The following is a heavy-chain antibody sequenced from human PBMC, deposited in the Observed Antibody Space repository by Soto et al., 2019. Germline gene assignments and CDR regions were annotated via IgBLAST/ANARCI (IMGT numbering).Heavy chain of an antibody. J-gene: IGHJ4*02. CDR2: ISAYNGNT. CDR1: GYTFTSYG. V-gene: IGHV1-18*01. CDR3: ARVRLPTTVTTYHFDY. Sequence: QVQLVQSRAEVKKPGASVKVSCKASGYTFTSYGISWVRQAPGQGLEWMGWISAYNGNTNYAQKLQGRVTMTTDPSMSTAYMELRSLRSDDTAVYYCARVRLPTTVTTYHFDYWGQGTLVTVSS. D-gene: IGHD4-17*01.